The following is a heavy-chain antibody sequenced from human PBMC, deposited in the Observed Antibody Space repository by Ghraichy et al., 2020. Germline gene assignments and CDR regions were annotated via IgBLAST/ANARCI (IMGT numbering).Heavy chain of an antibody. CDR3: ARSFSRWFDP. Sequence: SETLSLTCTVSGGSISSYYWSWIRQPPGKGLEWIGYIYYSGSTNYNPSLKSRVTISVDTSKNQFSLKLSSVTAADTAVYYCARSFSRWFDPWGQGTLVTVSS. V-gene: IGHV4-59*01. CDR2: IYYSGST. J-gene: IGHJ5*02. D-gene: IGHD2/OR15-2a*01. CDR1: GGSISSYY.